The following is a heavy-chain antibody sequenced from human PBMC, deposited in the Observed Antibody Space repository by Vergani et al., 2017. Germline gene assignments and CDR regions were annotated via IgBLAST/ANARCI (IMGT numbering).Heavy chain of an antibody. Sequence: QVQLQESGPGLVKPSETLSLTCTVSGGSISSYYWSWIRQPPGKGLEWIGYIYYSGSTNYNPSLKSRVTISVDTSKNQFSLKLSSVTAADTAVYYCAGGTMVRVWVDVWGQGTTVTVSS. CDR3: AGGTMVRVWVDV. CDR1: GGSISSYY. D-gene: IGHD3-10*01. CDR2: IYYSGST. J-gene: IGHJ6*02. V-gene: IGHV4-59*01.